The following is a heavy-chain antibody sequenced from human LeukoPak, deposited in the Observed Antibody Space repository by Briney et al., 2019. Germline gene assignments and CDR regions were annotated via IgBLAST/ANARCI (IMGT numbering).Heavy chain of an antibody. J-gene: IGHJ3*02. CDR3: AAPLVYDFWSGYYGGAFDI. CDR2: IRYDGSNK. CDR1: GFTFSSYG. Sequence: PGGSLRLSCAASGFTFSSYGMHWVRQAPGKGLEWVAFIRYDGSNKYYADSVKGRFTISRDNSKNTLYLQMNSLRAEDTAVYYCAAPLVYDFWSGYYGGAFDIWGQGTMVTVSS. D-gene: IGHD3-3*01. V-gene: IGHV3-30*02.